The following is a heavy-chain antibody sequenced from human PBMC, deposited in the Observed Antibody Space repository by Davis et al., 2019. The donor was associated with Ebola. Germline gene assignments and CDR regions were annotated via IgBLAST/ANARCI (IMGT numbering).Heavy chain of an antibody. D-gene: IGHD2-2*01. CDR1: GGTFSSYA. J-gene: IGHJ6*02. Sequence: AASVKVSCKASGGTFSSYAISWVRQAPGQGLEWMGGIIPIFGTANYAQKLQGRVTMTTDTSTSTAYMELRSLRSDDTAVYYCASGGHQLHMDVWGQGTTVTVSS. CDR3: ASGGHQLHMDV. V-gene: IGHV1-69*05. CDR2: IIPIFGTA.